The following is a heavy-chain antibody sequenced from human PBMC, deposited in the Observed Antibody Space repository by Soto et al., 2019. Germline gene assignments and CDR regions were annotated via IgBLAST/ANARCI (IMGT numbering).Heavy chain of an antibody. CDR3: ADLTPAREGNFFAS. V-gene: IGHV2-5*02. Sequence: QITLRESGPTLVKPTQTLTLTCHFSGFSLTTSCVGVGWFRQKPGEALEWLALIFWDGNKRYSPALNNRVTIAKDASKNEGVLTMTNGLPGDTATHLCADLTPAREGNFFASWGPGSHVTVSS. CDR1: GFSLTTSCVG. J-gene: IGHJ1*01. CDR2: IFWDGNK. D-gene: IGHD3-3*01.